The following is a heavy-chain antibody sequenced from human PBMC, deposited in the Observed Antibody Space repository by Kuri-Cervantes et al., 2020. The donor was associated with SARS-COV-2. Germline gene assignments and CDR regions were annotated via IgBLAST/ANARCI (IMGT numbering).Heavy chain of an antibody. CDR2: IYTSGST. CDR1: GGSISSGSYY. Sequence: SETLSLTCTVSGGSISSGSYYWSWIRQPAGKGLEWIGRIYTSGSTNYNPSLKSRVTMSVDTSKNQFSLKLSSVTAADTAVYYCARSGSGTNYGMDVWGQGTTVTVSS. V-gene: IGHV4-61*02. J-gene: IGHJ6*02. CDR3: ARSGSGTNYGMDV. D-gene: IGHD3-10*01.